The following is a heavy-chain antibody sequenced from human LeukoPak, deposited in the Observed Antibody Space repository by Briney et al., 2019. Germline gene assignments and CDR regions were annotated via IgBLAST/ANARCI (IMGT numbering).Heavy chain of an antibody. D-gene: IGHD3-22*01. CDR3: ARHDSSGYYGYDDAFDI. V-gene: IGHV5-51*01. J-gene: IGHJ3*02. CDR2: IYPGDSDT. Sequence: GESLKISCKGSGYSFTSYWIGWVRQMPGKGLEWTGIIYPGDSDTRYSPSFQGQVTISADKSISTAYLQWSSLKASDTAMYYCARHDSSGYYGYDDAFDIWGQGTMVTVSS. CDR1: GYSFTSYW.